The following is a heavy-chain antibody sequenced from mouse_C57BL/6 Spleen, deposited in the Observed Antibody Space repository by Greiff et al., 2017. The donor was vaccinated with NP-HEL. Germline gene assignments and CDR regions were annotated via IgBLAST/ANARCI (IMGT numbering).Heavy chain of an antibody. V-gene: IGHV1-7*01. CDR1: GYTFTSYW. J-gene: IGHJ1*03. Sequence: VQLQQSGAALANPGASVQLSCKASGYTFTSYWMHWVKQRPGQGLEWIGYINPSSGYTKYNQKFKDKATLTADKSSSTAYMQLSSLTYEDSAVYYCARKVITTVVADNFDVWGTGTTVTVSS. CDR3: ARKVITTVVADNFDV. D-gene: IGHD1-1*01. CDR2: INPSSGYT.